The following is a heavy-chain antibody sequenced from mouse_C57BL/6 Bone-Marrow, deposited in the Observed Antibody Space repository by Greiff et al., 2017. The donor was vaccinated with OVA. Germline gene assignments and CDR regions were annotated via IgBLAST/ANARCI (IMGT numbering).Heavy chain of an antibody. CDR2: FYPGSGSI. J-gene: IGHJ4*01. D-gene: IGHD3-2*02. Sequence: QVQLQQSGAELVKPGASVKLCKASGYTFTEYTIHWVKQRSGQGLEWIGWFYPGSGSIKYNEKFKDKATLTADKSSSTVYMELSRLTSEDSAVYFCARHPYSSGYGYAMDYWGQGTSVTVSS. CDR1: GYTFTEYT. V-gene: IGHV1-62-2*01. CDR3: ARHPYSSGYGYAMDY.